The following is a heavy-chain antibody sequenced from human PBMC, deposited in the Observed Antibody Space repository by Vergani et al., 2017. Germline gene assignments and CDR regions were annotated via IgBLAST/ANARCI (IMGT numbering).Heavy chain of an antibody. CDR2: IYYSGST. CDR1: GGSISSGGYY. D-gene: IGHD3-10*01. CDR3: ARGRYYGSEFPHAFDI. J-gene: IGHJ3*02. V-gene: IGHV4-31*03. Sequence: QVQLQESGPGLVKPSQTLSLTCTVSGGSISSGGYYWSWIRQHPGKGLEWIGYIYYSGSTYYNPSLKSRVTISVDTSKNQFSLKLSSVTAADTAVYYCARGRYYGSEFPHAFDIWGQGTMVTVSS.